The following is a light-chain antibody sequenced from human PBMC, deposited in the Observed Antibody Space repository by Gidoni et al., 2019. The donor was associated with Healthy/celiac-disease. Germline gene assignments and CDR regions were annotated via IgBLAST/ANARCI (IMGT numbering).Light chain of an antibody. CDR3: QQRSNWPPT. CDR2: DAS. V-gene: IGKV3-11*01. J-gene: IGKJ4*01. CDR1: QSVSSY. Sequence: EVVLTTSPATLALSAGERATLSCRASQSVSSYLAWYQQKPGQAPRLLIYDASNRATGIPARFSGSGSGTDFTLTISSLEPEGFAVYYCQQRSNWPPTFGGGTKVEIK.